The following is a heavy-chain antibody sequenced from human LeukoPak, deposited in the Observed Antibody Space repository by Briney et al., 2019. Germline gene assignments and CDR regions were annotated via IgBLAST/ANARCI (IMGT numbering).Heavy chain of an antibody. CDR1: GGSVSSGSYY. D-gene: IGHD3-3*01. V-gene: IGHV4-61*01. CDR3: ARSEPYDFWSGYRQNWFDP. J-gene: IGHJ5*02. CDR2: IYYSGST. Sequence: PSETLSLTCTVSGGSVSSGSYYWSWIRQPPGTGLEWIGYIYYSGSTNYNPSLKSRVTISVDTSENQFSLKLSSVTAADTAVYYCARSEPYDFWSGYRQNWFDPWGQGTLVTVSS.